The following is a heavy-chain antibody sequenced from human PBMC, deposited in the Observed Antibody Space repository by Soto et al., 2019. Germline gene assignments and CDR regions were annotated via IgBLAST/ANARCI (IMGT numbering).Heavy chain of an antibody. Sequence: QVQLVQSGAEVKKPGSSVKVSCKASGGTFSSCAINWVRQAPGQGLEWMGGIIPMFGTTNYAQKFQGRVTITADESTSTGYMELSSVRSEDTAVYYCARLLRCQYYYGSSGYWTYYYGMDVRGQGTTVTVPS. V-gene: IGHV1-69*01. J-gene: IGHJ6*02. CDR3: ARLLRCQYYYGSSGYWTYYYGMDV. CDR1: GGTFSSCA. D-gene: IGHD3-22*01. CDR2: IIPMFGTT.